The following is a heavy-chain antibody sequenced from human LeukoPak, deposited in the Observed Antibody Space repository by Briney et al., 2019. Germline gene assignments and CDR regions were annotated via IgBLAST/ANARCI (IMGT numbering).Heavy chain of an antibody. V-gene: IGHV4-38-2*02. Sequence: SETLSLTCTVSGYSISSGYYWGWIRQPPGKGLEWIGSIYHSGSTYYNPSLKSRVTISVDTSKNQFSLKLSSVTAADTAVYYCARDGGFYGSGVWGQGTTVTVSS. CDR3: ARDGGFYGSGV. CDR1: GYSISSGYY. J-gene: IGHJ6*02. D-gene: IGHD3-10*01. CDR2: IYHSGST.